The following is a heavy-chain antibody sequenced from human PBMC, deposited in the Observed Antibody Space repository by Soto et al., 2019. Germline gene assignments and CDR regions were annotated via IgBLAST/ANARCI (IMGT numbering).Heavy chain of an antibody. V-gene: IGHV3-30*18. CDR1: VFTFSSYG. CDR3: AKDSSTTYYYYGMDV. J-gene: IGHJ6*02. Sequence: GWSLRLSCASSVFTFSSYGMQWVRQAPGKGLEWVAVISYDGSNKYYADSVKGRFTISRDNSKNTLYLQMNSLRAEDTAVYYCAKDSSTTYYYYGMDVWGQGTTVTVSS. D-gene: IGHD2-2*01. CDR2: ISYDGSNK.